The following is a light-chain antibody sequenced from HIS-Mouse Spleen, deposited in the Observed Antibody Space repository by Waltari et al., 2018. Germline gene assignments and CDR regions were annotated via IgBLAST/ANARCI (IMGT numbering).Light chain of an antibody. V-gene: IGKV3-20*01. Sequence: EIVLTQSPGTLSLSPGERATLSCGASQSVSSSYLAWYQQKPGQAPRLLIYGASSRATGITDRFSGSGSGTDFTLTISRLEPEDFAVYYCQQYGSSPLTFGGGTKVEIK. CDR1: QSVSSSY. CDR3: QQYGSSPLT. CDR2: GAS. J-gene: IGKJ4*01.